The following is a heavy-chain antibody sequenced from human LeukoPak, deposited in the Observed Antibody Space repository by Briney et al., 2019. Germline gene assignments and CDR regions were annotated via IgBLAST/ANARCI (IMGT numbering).Heavy chain of an antibody. CDR2: INHSGST. Sequence: SETLSLTCAVYGGSFSGYYWSWIRQPPGKGLEWIGEINHSGSTNYNPSLKSRVTISVDTSKNQFSLKLSSVTAADTAVYYCARDHLMGYYDSSGNVLGYWGQGTLVTVSS. CDR1: GGSFSGYY. J-gene: IGHJ4*02. D-gene: IGHD3-22*01. CDR3: ARDHLMGYYDSSGNVLGY. V-gene: IGHV4-34*01.